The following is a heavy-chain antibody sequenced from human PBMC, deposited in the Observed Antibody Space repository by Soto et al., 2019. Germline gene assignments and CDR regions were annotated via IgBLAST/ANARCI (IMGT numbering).Heavy chain of an antibody. Sequence: SETLSLTCTVSGGSISSYYWSWIRQPPGKGLEWIGYIYYSGSTNYNPSLKSRVTISVDTSKNQFSLKLSSVTAADTAVYYCARHDCSSTSCWYYYMDVWGKGTTVTVSS. V-gene: IGHV4-59*08. J-gene: IGHJ6*03. CDR1: GGSISSYY. CDR3: ARHDCSSTSCWYYYMDV. D-gene: IGHD2-2*01. CDR2: IYYSGST.